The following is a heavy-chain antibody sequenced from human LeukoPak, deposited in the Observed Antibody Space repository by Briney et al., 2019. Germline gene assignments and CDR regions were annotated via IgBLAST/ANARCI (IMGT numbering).Heavy chain of an antibody. CDR3: ARDQEGYCSGGGCYDLGWFDP. D-gene: IGHD2-15*01. J-gene: IGHJ5*02. CDR2: INPNSGDT. V-gene: IGHV1-2*02. CDR1: EYTFTGYY. Sequence: ASVKVSCKTSEYTFTGYYMHWVRQAPGQGLEWMGWINPNSGDTTYAQKFQGRVTMTRDMSTSTIYMELTSLRSEDTAVYYCARDQEGYCSGGGCYDLGWFDPWGQGTLVTVSS.